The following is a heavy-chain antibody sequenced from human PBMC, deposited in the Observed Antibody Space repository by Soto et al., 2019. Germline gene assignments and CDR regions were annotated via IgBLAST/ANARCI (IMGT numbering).Heavy chain of an antibody. CDR3: ARGHGVIIGAMDV. CDR2: TSSYNIDT. J-gene: IGHJ6*02. Sequence: QVQLVQSGAEVKKPGASVKVSCKSSGYRFETYAMNWVRQAPGQGLEWMGWTSSYNIDTFYADKFQDRVSMTTDTPKGTAYMELRSLSSDDTAVYYCARGHGVIIGAMDVWGQGTAVTVSS. V-gene: IGHV1-18*01. CDR1: GYRFETYA. D-gene: IGHD3-3*01.